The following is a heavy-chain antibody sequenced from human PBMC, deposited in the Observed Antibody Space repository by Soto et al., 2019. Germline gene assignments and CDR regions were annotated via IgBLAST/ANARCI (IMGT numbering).Heavy chain of an antibody. V-gene: IGHV4-39*01. CDR1: GGSISSSSYY. J-gene: IGHJ5*02. D-gene: IGHD3-10*01. Sequence: SETLSLTCTVSGGSISSSSYYWGWIRQPPGKGLEWIGSIYYSGSTYYNPSLKSRVTISVDTSKNQFSLKLSSVTAADTAVYYCARQFRELYQNWLDPWGQGTLVTVSS. CDR3: ARQFRELYQNWLDP. CDR2: IYYSGST.